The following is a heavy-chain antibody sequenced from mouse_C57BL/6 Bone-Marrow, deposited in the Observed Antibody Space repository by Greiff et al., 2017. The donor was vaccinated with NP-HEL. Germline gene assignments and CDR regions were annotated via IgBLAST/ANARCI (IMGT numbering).Heavy chain of an antibody. Sequence: LVESGAELARPGASVKLSCKASGYTFTSYGISWVKQRTGQGLEWIGEIYPRSGNTYYNEKFKGKATLTADKSSSTAYMELRSLTSEDSAVYFCARSTTVVAEYYFDYWGQGTTLTVSS. V-gene: IGHV1-81*01. D-gene: IGHD1-1*01. CDR2: IYPRSGNT. J-gene: IGHJ2*01. CDR1: GYTFTSYG. CDR3: ARSTTVVAEYYFDY.